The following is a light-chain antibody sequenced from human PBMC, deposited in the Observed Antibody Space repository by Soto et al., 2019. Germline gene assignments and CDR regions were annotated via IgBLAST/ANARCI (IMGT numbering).Light chain of an antibody. J-gene: IGLJ2*01. Sequence: QSALTQPASVSGSPGQSLTISCIGTNSDVGAYNYVSWYQQHPGKPPKLVIYQGTNRPAGVSDRSSGSTSGSTASLTISGLHAEDEADYYCISYTSGGTVVFGGGTKVTVL. CDR1: NSDVGAYNY. CDR3: ISYTSGGTVV. CDR2: QGT. V-gene: IGLV2-14*01.